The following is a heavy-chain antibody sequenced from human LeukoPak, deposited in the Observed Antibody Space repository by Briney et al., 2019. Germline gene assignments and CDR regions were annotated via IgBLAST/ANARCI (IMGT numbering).Heavy chain of an antibody. V-gene: IGHV3-23*01. CDR2: LSGSGDNT. CDR1: GFIFSDYY. Sequence: GGSLRLSCAASGFIFSDYYMSWIRQAPGKGLEWVAALSGSGDNTYYAASVKGRFTVSRDNSKNTLYVQMKSLRAEDTAVYYCAKDFVVVPGNVNYFDYWGQGTLVTVSS. CDR3: AKDFVVVPGNVNYFDY. D-gene: IGHD2-21*02. J-gene: IGHJ4*02.